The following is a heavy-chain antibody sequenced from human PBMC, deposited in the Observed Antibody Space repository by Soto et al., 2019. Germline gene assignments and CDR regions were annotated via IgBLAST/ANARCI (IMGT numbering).Heavy chain of an antibody. D-gene: IGHD3-3*01. Sequence: EVQLVEPGGGLVKPGGSLRLSCAASGFDFTSYSMNWVRQAPGKGLEWVSSINEDSSYIYYAHSLRGRFTISRDNAKDSLYLQMNRLRAEDTAVYYCVRDFGWYFRSGYMDVWGDGATVTVSS. CDR1: GFDFTSYS. CDR3: VRDFGWYFRSGYMDV. CDR2: INEDSSYI. J-gene: IGHJ6*03. V-gene: IGHV3-21*02.